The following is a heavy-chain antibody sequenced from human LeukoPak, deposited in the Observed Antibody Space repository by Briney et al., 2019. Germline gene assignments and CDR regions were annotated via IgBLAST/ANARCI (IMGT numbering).Heavy chain of an antibody. D-gene: IGHD1-1*01. J-gene: IGHJ4*02. V-gene: IGHV3-33*03. Sequence: PGGSLRLSCEASGFTFNNYGMHWVRQAPGKGREGVAVIWLDGDTKFYADSVKGRFTISRDKSKNTLYLEMNSLRAEDTAVYYCVKDSTTRASNLPDYWGQGTLVTVSS. CDR1: GFTFNNYG. CDR2: IWLDGDTK. CDR3: VKDSTTRASNLPDY.